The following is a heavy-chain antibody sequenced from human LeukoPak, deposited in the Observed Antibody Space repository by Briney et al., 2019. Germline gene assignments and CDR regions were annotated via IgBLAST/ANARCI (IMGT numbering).Heavy chain of an antibody. CDR2: ISSSGSTI. Sequence: PGGSLRLSCAASGFTFSDYYMSWIRQAPGKGLEWVSYISSSGSTIYYADSVKGRFTISGDNAKNSLYLQMNSLRAEDTAVYYCVKYSSSWDRAGWFDPWGQGTLVTVSS. V-gene: IGHV3-11*01. J-gene: IGHJ5*02. CDR1: GFTFSDYY. CDR3: VKYSSSWDRAGWFDP. D-gene: IGHD6-13*01.